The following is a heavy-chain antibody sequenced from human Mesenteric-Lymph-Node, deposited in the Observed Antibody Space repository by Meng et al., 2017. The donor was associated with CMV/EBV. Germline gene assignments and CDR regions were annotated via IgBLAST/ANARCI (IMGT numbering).Heavy chain of an antibody. D-gene: IGHD4-11*01. CDR1: GFTVSSNY. Sequence: GESLKISCAASGFTVSSNYMNWVRQAPGKGLEWVSVMYSAGSTFYADSVKGRFTISRDNAKNSLYLQMNSLRAEDTAVYYCSYGTTPYYYGMDVWGQGTTVTVSS. V-gene: IGHV3-66*01. CDR3: SYGTTPYYYGMDV. J-gene: IGHJ6*02. CDR2: MYSAGST.